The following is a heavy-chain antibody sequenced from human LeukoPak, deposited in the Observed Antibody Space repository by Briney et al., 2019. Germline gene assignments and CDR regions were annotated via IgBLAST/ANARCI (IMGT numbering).Heavy chain of an antibody. V-gene: IGHV1-8*01. CDR3: ARARGYSYGPYFDY. CDR1: GYTFTSYD. D-gene: IGHD5-18*01. J-gene: IGHJ4*02. CDR2: MNPNSGNT. Sequence: ASVKVSCKASGYTFTSYDINWARQATGQGLEWMGWMNPNSGNTGYAQKFQGRVTMTRNTSISTAYMELSSLRSEDTAVYYCARARGYSYGPYFDYWGQGTLVTVSS.